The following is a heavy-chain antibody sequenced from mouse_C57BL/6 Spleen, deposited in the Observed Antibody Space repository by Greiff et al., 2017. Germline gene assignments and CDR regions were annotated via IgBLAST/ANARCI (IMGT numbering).Heavy chain of an antibody. V-gene: IGHV1-26*01. CDR2: INPNNGGT. CDR3: ARRGYYYGSSYGWYFDV. J-gene: IGHJ1*03. CDR1: GYTFTDYY. D-gene: IGHD1-1*01. Sequence: EVQLQQSGPELVKPGASVKISCKASGYTFTDYYMNWVKQSHGKSLEWIGDINPNNGGTSYNQKFKGKATLTVDKSSSTAYMELRSLTSEDSAVYYCARRGYYYGSSYGWYFDVWGTGTTVTVSS.